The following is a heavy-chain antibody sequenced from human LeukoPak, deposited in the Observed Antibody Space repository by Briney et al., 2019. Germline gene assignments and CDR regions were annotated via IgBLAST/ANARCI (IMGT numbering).Heavy chain of an antibody. V-gene: IGHV1-2*06. CDR3: ARGARYYYDSSGYYFRDFDY. CDR1: GYTFTCYY. J-gene: IGHJ4*02. D-gene: IGHD3-22*01. CDR2: TNPNSGGT. Sequence: ASVKVSCKASGYTFTCYYMHWVRQAPGQGLEWMGRTNPNSGGTNYAQKFQGRVTMTRDTSISTAYMELSRLRSDDTAVYYCARGARYYYDSSGYYFRDFDYWGQGTLVTVSS.